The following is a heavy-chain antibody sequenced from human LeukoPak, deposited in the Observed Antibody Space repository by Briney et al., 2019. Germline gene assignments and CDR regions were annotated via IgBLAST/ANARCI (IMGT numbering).Heavy chain of an antibody. V-gene: IGHV3-21*01. Sequence: GGSLRLSCAASGFTFSTYRMNWVRQAPGKGLEWVSSINSISTNIYYTDSVKGRFTVSRDNAKNSLYLQMNSLRAEDTAVYYCARGTTVESDYWGQGTLVTVSS. D-gene: IGHD4-23*01. CDR3: ARGTTVESDY. CDR2: INSISTNI. CDR1: GFTFSTYR. J-gene: IGHJ4*02.